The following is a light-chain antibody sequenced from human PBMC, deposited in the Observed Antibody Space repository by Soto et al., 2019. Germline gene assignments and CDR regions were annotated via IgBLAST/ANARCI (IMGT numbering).Light chain of an antibody. CDR1: QSISSTY. CDR3: QQFDGSPRT. J-gene: IGKJ1*01. V-gene: IGKV3-20*01. CDR2: GAS. Sequence: EIVLTQSPGTLSLSPGERAALSCRASQSISSTYLAWYQQKPGQAPRLLIYGASSRATGIPDRFSGSRSGTDFTLTISRLEPEDFAVYYCQQFDGSPRTFGQGTKVEIK.